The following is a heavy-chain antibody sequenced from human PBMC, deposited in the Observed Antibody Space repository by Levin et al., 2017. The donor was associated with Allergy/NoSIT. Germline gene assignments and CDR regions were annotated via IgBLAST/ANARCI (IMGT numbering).Heavy chain of an antibody. Sequence: GSLRLSCTVSGGSISGYYWSWIRQPPGKGLEWIGYIYYSGSTNYNSSPKSRVSISVDTSKNQFLLKLTSVTAADTAVYDCAGGVGSWSCLGVWGHGTTVTVSS. D-gene: IGHD6-19*01. CDR3: AGGVGSWSCLGV. J-gene: IGHJ6*02. CDR1: GGSISGYY. CDR2: IYYSGST. V-gene: IGHV4-59*08.